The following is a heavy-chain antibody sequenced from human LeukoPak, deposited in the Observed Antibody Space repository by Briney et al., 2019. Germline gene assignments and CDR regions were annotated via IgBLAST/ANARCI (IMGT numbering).Heavy chain of an antibody. CDR2: IKQDGSEK. CDR1: GFTFSSYW. J-gene: IGHJ3*02. Sequence: SGGSLRLSCAASGFTFSSYWMSWVRQAPGKGLEWVANIKQDGSEKYYVDSVKGRFTTSRDNAKNSLYLQMNSLRAEDTAVYYCARDRFPAGSYWLDDAFDIWGQGTMVTVSS. V-gene: IGHV3-7*01. D-gene: IGHD1-26*01. CDR3: ARDRFPAGSYWLDDAFDI.